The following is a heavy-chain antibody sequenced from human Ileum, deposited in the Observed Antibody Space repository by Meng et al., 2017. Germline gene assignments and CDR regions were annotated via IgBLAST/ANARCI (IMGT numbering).Heavy chain of an antibody. CDR1: NGALTNVNNY. V-gene: IGHV4-30-4*01. J-gene: IGHJ4*02. CDR3: AREFYVDTAMVINS. D-gene: IGHD5-18*01. Sequence: QVQLQESGQGLVKPSQTLALTCSGANGALTNVNNYWNWIRQAPGQALENIGYIYYDGSSYATPSLKSRVTMSIDTSTNQFSLRLDSVTAADTAVYYCAREFYVDTAMVINSWGPGALVTVSS. CDR2: IYYDGSS.